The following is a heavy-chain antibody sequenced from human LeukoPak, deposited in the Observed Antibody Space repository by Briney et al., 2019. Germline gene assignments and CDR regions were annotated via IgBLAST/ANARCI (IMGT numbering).Heavy chain of an antibody. J-gene: IGHJ4*02. D-gene: IGHD4-17*01. V-gene: IGHV4-39*01. CDR1: GGSISSSNYY. Sequence: PSETLSLTCTVSGGSISSSNYYWGWIRQPPGKGLEWIGTIYYSGTTYYNPSLKGRVTISVDMSKNQFSLQLSSVTAADTAVHYCARRYGDPPFFDYWGQGTLVTVSS. CDR2: IYYSGTT. CDR3: ARRYGDPPFFDY.